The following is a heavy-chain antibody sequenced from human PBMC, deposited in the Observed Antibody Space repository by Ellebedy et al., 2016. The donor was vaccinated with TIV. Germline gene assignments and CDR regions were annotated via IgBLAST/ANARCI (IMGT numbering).Heavy chain of an antibody. J-gene: IGHJ5*02. CDR2: IYQDGSDE. CDR3: ARRGRYGDYAVQINSWFDP. Sequence: GESLKISCAASGFSFRSYWMSWVRQAPGKGLEWVANIYQDGSDEYYVDSVKGRFTISRDNGNKALFLQMNSLRVEDTAVYYCARRGRYGDYAVQINSWFDPWGQGTLVTVSS. D-gene: IGHD5-12*01. CDR1: GFSFRSYW. V-gene: IGHV3-7*01.